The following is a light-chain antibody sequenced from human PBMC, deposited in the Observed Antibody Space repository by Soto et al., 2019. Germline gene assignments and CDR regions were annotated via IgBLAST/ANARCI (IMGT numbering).Light chain of an antibody. J-gene: IGKJ2*01. CDR2: WAS. Sequence: DIVMTQSPDSLAVSLGERATINCKSSQSVLYSSNNKNYLAWYQQKPGQPPKLLIYWASARESGVPDRFSGSGSGTAFTLTISGLQAEDVAVYYCQQYDSTPLTFGQGTKLEI. CDR1: QSVLYSSNNKNY. V-gene: IGKV4-1*01. CDR3: QQYDSTPLT.